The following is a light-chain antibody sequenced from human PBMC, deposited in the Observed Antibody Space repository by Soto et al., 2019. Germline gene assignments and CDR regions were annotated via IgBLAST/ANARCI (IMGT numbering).Light chain of an antibody. CDR3: SSYTSSSTYV. CDR2: EVS. V-gene: IGLV2-14*01. J-gene: IGLJ1*01. Sequence: QSVLTQPPSGSRSPGQSISISCTATSGDVGGDNYVPWYQQHPGKAPKLMIYEVSNRPSGVSNRFSGSKSGNTASLTISGLQAEDEAHYYCSSYTSSSTYVFGTGTKVTVL. CDR1: SGDVGGDNY.